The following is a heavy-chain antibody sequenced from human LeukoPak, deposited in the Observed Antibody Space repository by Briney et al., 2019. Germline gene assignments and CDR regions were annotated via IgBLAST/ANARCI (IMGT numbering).Heavy chain of an antibody. V-gene: IGHV4-34*01. J-gene: IGHJ6*03. CDR3: ARGGILSSSSPPNYYYYYYYMDV. CDR2: INHSGST. Sequence: SETLSLTCAVYGGSFSGYYWSWIRQPPGKGLEWIGEINHSGSTNYNPSLKSRVTISVDTSKNQFSLKLSSVTAADTAVYYCARGGILSSSSPPNYYYYYYYMDVWGKGNTVTVSS. D-gene: IGHD6-6*01. CDR1: GGSFSGYY.